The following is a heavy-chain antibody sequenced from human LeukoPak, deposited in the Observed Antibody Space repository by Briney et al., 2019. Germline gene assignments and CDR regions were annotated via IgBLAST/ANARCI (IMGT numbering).Heavy chain of an antibody. CDR3: ARGLWFGELFGAFDI. V-gene: IGHV1-69*05. D-gene: IGHD3-10*01. CDR1: GGTSSSYA. J-gene: IGHJ3*02. Sequence: SVKVSCKASGGTSSSYAISWVRQAPGQGLEWMGRIIPIFGTANYAQKFQGRVTITTDESTSTAYMELSSLRSEDTAVYYCARGLWFGELFGAFDIWGQGTMVTVSS. CDR2: IIPIFGTA.